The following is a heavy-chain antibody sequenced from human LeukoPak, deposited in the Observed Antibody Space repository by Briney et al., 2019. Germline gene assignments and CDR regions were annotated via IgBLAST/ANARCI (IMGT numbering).Heavy chain of an antibody. V-gene: IGHV4-34*01. CDR1: GGSFSGYY. CDR3: ARSRLPSTLGAFDI. Sequence: PSETLSLTCAVYGGSFSGYYWSWIRQPPRKRLEWIVEINHSGSTNYNPSLKSRVTISVDTSKNQFSLKLSSVTAADTAVYYCARSRLPSTLGAFDIWGQGTLVTVSS. D-gene: IGHD4-11*01. J-gene: IGHJ3*02. CDR2: INHSGST.